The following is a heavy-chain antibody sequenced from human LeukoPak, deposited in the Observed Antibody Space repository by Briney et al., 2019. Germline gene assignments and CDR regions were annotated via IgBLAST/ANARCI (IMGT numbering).Heavy chain of an antibody. J-gene: IGHJ4*02. CDR2: IKSKTDGGTT. Sequence: GGSLRLSCAASGFTFSSYSMNWVRQATGKGLEWVGRIKSKTDGGTTDYAAPVKGRFTISRDDSKNTLYLQMNSLKTEDTAVYYCTTIGSWYYFDYWGQGTLVTVSS. D-gene: IGHD6-13*01. V-gene: IGHV3-15*01. CDR3: TTIGSWYYFDY. CDR1: GFTFSSYS.